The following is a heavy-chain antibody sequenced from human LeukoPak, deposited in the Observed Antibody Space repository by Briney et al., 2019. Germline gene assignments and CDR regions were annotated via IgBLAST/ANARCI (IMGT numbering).Heavy chain of an antibody. Sequence: GGSLRLSCAASGFTFSSYGMHWVRQAPGKGLEWVAVISYDGSNKYYADSVKGRFTISRDNSKNTLYLQMNSLRAEDTAVYYCAKYRKYGYSYGSAIDYWGQGTLVTDSS. CDR3: AKYRKYGYSYGSAIDY. CDR1: GFTFSSYG. J-gene: IGHJ4*02. CDR2: ISYDGSNK. D-gene: IGHD5-18*01. V-gene: IGHV3-30*18.